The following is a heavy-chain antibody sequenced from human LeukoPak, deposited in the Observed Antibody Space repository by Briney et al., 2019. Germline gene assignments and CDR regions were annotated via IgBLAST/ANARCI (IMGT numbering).Heavy chain of an antibody. CDR1: GFTFSSYS. CDR2: ISSSSSYI. J-gene: IGHJ6*02. Sequence: PGGSLRLSCAASGFTFSSYSMNWVRQAPGKGLEWVSSISSSSSYIYYADSMKGRFTISRDNAKNSLYLQMNSLRAEDTAVYYCARGGLRDYYYYGMDVWGQGTTVTVSS. D-gene: IGHD5-12*01. CDR3: ARGGLRDYYYYGMDV. V-gene: IGHV3-21*01.